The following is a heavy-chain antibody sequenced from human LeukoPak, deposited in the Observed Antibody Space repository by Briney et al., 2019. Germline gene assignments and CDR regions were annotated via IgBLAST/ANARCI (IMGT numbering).Heavy chain of an antibody. V-gene: IGHV3-23*01. CDR2: ISGSGGST. CDR1: GFTFSSYA. CDR3: AKTQDIVVVPAAKGYFQH. Sequence: PGGSLRLSCAASGFTFSSYAMSWVCQAPGKGLEWVSAISGSGGSTYYADSVKGRFTISRDNSKNTLYLQMNSLRAEDTAVYYCAKTQDIVVVPAAKGYFQHWGQGTLVTVSS. J-gene: IGHJ1*01. D-gene: IGHD2-2*01.